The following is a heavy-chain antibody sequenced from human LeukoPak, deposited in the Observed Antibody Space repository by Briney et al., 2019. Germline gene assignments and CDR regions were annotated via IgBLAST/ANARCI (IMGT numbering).Heavy chain of an antibody. D-gene: IGHD2-15*01. CDR3: TKEYSAFDI. Sequence: GGSLRLSCAASGFTFSNYWMHWVRQPPGEGLVCVSGISNDGSDTRYADSVKGRFTISRDSAKNALYLQLNSLRAEDTAVYYCTKEYSAFDIWGQGTMVTVSS. CDR1: GFTFSNYW. CDR2: ISNDGSDT. J-gene: IGHJ3*02. V-gene: IGHV3-74*01.